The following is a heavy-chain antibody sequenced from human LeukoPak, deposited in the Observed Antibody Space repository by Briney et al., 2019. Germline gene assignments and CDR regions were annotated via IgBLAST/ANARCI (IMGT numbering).Heavy chain of an antibody. Sequence: GGSLRLSCSVSGVNFRDFGMTWVRKTQGKGLELLSTISGTGGSIYYADSVKGRFTISRDNSKNTLFLQMTRLRAEDTALYYCAKVGGLVAHIGDYWGQGSLVTVSS. CDR2: ISGTGGSI. CDR3: AKVGGLVAHIGDY. D-gene: IGHD2-21*01. V-gene: IGHV3-23*01. J-gene: IGHJ4*02. CDR1: GVNFRDFG.